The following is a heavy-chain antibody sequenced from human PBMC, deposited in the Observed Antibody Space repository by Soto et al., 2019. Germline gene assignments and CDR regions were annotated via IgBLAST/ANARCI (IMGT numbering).Heavy chain of an antibody. D-gene: IGHD2-2*01. Sequence: GGSLRLSCAASGFTFSGYNMNWVRQAPGEGLEWVSYISTSGGSTYYADSVRGRFTISRDNAKNSLYLQMNSLRAEDTAVYYCARGDVVVPAPSPRNWFDPWGQGTLVTVSS. CDR2: ISTSGGST. CDR3: ARGDVVVPAPSPRNWFDP. V-gene: IGHV3-48*01. CDR1: GFTFSGYN. J-gene: IGHJ5*02.